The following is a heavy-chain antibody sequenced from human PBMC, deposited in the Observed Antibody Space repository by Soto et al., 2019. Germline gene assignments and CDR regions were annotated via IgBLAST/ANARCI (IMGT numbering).Heavy chain of an antibody. Sequence: GESLKISCNGSGYSFTNYWIVWVRQMPGKGLEWMGSIYPGDSDTRYRPSLQGQFTISADESITTAYLQWTSLKASDTAMYYCARASGSDGMDVWGQGTTVTVSS. CDR3: ARASGSDGMDV. J-gene: IGHJ6*02. CDR2: IYPGDSDT. V-gene: IGHV5-51*01. CDR1: GYSFTNYW.